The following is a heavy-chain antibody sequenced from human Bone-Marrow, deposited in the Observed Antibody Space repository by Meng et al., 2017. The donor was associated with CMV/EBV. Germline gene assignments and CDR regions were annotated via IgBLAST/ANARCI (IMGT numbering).Heavy chain of an antibody. CDR2: ISSSGTTI. D-gene: IGHD6-6*01. V-gene: IGHV3-48*04. J-gene: IGHJ4*02. CDR1: GFTFNTYS. CDR3: ARGMSIAAPRFFVY. Sequence: GGSLRLSCAASGFTFNTYSMTWVRQAPGKGLEWVSYISSSGTTIHYADSVKGRFTISRDNGKNSLYLQMNSLRVEDTALYYCARGMSIAAPRFFVYWGQGDLVPVAS.